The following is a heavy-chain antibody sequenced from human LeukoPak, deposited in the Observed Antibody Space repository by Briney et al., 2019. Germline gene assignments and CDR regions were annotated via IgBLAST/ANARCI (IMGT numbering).Heavy chain of an antibody. CDR1: GYTFTIYG. V-gene: IGHV1-18*01. Sequence: ASVKVSCKPSGYTFTIYGISWVRQAPGQGLEWMGWISAYNGNTNYAQKLQGRVTITTDTSTSTAYMELRSLRSEDTAVYYCARVRGYGNAFDIWGQGTMVTVSS. CDR3: ARVRGYGNAFDI. D-gene: IGHD5-12*01. CDR2: ISAYNGNT. J-gene: IGHJ3*02.